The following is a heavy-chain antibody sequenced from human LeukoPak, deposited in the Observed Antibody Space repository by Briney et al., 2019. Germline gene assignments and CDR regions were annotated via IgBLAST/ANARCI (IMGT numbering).Heavy chain of an antibody. CDR3: ARGTIAAAGYYYFDY. V-gene: IGHV3-7*04. J-gene: IGHJ4*02. D-gene: IGHD6-13*01. CDR1: GFTFSSYW. CDR2: IKQDGSEK. Sequence: GGSLRLSCAASGFTFSSYWMSWVRAAPGKGLEWVAHIKQDGSEKYYVDSVKGRFTISRDNAKNSLYLQMNSLRAEDTAVYYCARGTIAAAGYYYFDYWGQGTQVTVSS.